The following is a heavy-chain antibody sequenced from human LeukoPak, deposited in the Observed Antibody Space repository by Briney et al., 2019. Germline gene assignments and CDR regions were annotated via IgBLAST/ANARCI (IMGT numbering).Heavy chain of an antibody. D-gene: IGHD3-9*01. CDR2: ISAYNGNT. J-gene: IGHJ3*02. V-gene: IGHV1-18*01. Sequence: ASVKVSCKASGYTFTSYGISWVRQAPGQGLEWMGWISAYNGNTNYAQELQGRVTMTTDTSTSTAYMELRSLRSDDTAVYYCAREIRLRYFDWLLSPLVGAFDIWGQGTMVTVSS. CDR3: AREIRLRYFDWLLSPLVGAFDI. CDR1: GYTFTSYG.